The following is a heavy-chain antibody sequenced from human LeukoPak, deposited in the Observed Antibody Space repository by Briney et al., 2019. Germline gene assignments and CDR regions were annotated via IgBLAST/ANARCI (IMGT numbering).Heavy chain of an antibody. CDR3: ARGGAYSSSPFDY. CDR1: GFTFSSNW. Sequence: GGSLRLSCAASGFTFSSNWMHWVRQAPGKGLVWVSHINSDGSSTNYADSVKGRFTISRDNAKNTLYLQMNNLRAEDTAVYYCARGGAYSSSPFDYWGQGTLVTVSS. D-gene: IGHD6-6*01. CDR2: INSDGSST. V-gene: IGHV3-74*01. J-gene: IGHJ4*02.